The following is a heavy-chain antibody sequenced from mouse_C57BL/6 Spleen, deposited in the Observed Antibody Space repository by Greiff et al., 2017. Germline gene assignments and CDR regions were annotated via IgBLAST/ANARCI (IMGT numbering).Heavy chain of an antibody. J-gene: IGHJ2*01. CDR2: IDPSDSYT. D-gene: IGHD2-5*01. V-gene: IGHV1-69*01. CDR1: GYTFTSYW. CDR3: ARRYSNRYFDY. Sequence: QVQLQQPGAELVMPGASVKLSCKASGYTFTSYWMHWVKQRPGQGLEWIGEIDPSDSYTNYNQKFKGKSTLTVDKSSSTAYMQLSSLTSEDSAVYYCARRYSNRYFDYWGQGTTLTVSS.